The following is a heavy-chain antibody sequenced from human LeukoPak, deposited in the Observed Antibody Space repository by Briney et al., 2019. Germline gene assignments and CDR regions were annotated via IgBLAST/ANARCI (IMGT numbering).Heavy chain of an antibody. CDR3: ARVLLFRRVYDFWSGYRPTSFDY. CDR2: INHSGST. CDR1: GGSFSGYY. D-gene: IGHD3-3*01. J-gene: IGHJ4*02. Sequence: SETLSLTCAVYGGSFSGYYWSWIRQPPGKGLEWIGEINHSGSTNYNPSLKSRVTISVDTSKNQFSLKLSSVTAADTAVYYCARVLLFRRVYDFWSGYRPTSFDYWGQGTLVTVSS. V-gene: IGHV4-34*01.